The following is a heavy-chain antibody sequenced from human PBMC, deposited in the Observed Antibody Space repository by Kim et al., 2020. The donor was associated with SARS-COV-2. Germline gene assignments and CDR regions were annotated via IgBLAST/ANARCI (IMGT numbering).Heavy chain of an antibody. V-gene: IGHV4-59*01. D-gene: IGHD5-18*01. CDR2: IYYSGST. CDR3: ARTEAYSYDRSYYYGMDV. CDR1: GGSISSYY. J-gene: IGHJ6*02. Sequence: SETLSLTCTVSGGSISSYYWSWIRQPPGKGLEWIGYIYYSGSTNYNASLKSRVTISVETSKNQFSLKLSSVTAADTAVYYCARTEAYSYDRSYYYGMDVWGQGTPVTVSS.